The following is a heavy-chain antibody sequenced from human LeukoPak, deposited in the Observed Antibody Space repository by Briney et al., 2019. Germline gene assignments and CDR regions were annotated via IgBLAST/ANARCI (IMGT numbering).Heavy chain of an antibody. D-gene: IGHD2-21*01. CDR2: INPSISSR. J-gene: IGHJ4*02. Sequence: ASVKVSCKASGYTVTNYYMHWVRQAPGQGLEWMGMINPSISSRTYAQKFQGRVTVTSDTSTITVYMEVSSLRSEDTAIYYCARSGMWFSTNDWGQGTLVTVSS. V-gene: IGHV1-46*01. CDR3: ARSGMWFSTND. CDR1: GYTVTNYY.